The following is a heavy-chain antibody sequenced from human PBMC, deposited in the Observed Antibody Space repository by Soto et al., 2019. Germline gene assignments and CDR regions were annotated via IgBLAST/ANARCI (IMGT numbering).Heavy chain of an antibody. D-gene: IGHD2-15*01. CDR2: ISYDGSNK. CDR1: GFTFSSYA. CDR3: AGVVNVGYYYYAMDV. V-gene: IGHV3-30-3*01. Sequence: GGSLRLSCAASGFTFSSYAMHWVRQAPGKGLEWVAVISYDGSNKYYADSVKGRFTISRDNSKNTLYLQMNSLRAEDTAVYYCAGVVNVGYYYYAMDVWGQGTTVTVSS. J-gene: IGHJ6*02.